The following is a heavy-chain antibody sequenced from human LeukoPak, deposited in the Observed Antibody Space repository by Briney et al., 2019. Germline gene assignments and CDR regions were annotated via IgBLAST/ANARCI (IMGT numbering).Heavy chain of an antibody. V-gene: IGHV3-23*01. J-gene: IGHJ4*02. CDR2: ISGSGGST. D-gene: IGHD6-19*01. CDR3: ATSNAVAGTLDFDY. CDR1: GFTFSSDA. Sequence: GGSLRLSCAVSGFTFSSDAMSWVRQAPGKGLEWVSAISGSGGSTSYADSVKGRFTISRDNSKNTLYLQKNSLRAEDTAVYYCATSNAVAGTLDFDYWGQGTLVTVSS.